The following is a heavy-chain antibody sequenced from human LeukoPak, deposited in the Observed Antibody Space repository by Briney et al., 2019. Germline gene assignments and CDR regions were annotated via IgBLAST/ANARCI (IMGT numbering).Heavy chain of an antibody. CDR3: ARVGVQLERRRYFDY. D-gene: IGHD1-1*01. CDR2: IIPIFGTP. V-gene: IGHV1-69*13. CDR1: GGTFSSYA. J-gene: IGHJ4*02. Sequence: SEKVSCKASGGTFSSYAISWVRQAPGQGLEWMGGIIPIFGTPNYAQNFQGRVTITADESTTTAYMELSSLRSEDTAVYYCARVGVQLERRRYFDYWGQGTLVTVSS.